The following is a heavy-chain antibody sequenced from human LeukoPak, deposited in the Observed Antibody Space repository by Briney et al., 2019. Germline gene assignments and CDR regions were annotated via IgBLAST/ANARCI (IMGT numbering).Heavy chain of an antibody. CDR1: YDSISNYY. J-gene: IGHJ6*02. D-gene: IGHD2-21*02. CDR3: YYYGVDA. V-gene: IGHV4-59*01. CDR2: IYYSGNT. Sequence: SETLSLTCTVSYDSISNYYWSWIRQSPEKGLEWIGHIYYSGNTKYTPSLESRVTMSIDTSKNQISLRSYCARDRVLVTNGIYYYGVDAWGQGTSVTVS.